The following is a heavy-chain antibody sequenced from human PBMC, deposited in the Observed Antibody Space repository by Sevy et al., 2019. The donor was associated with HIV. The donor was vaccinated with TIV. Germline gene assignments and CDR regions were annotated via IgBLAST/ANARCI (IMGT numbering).Heavy chain of an antibody. Sequence: SETLSLTCTVSGGYLNIGGYSWSWIRQPPGKGLEWIGSIYHGGDTDYNPSLKRRITVSLDRSKNQFSLRLDSVTAADTAVYFCARVGPGYSSGPYHFDSWGQGTLVTVSS. CDR1: GGYLNIGGYS. J-gene: IGHJ4*02. V-gene: IGHV4-30-2*01. CDR3: ARVGPGYSSGPYHFDS. D-gene: IGHD6-19*01. CDR2: IYHGGDT.